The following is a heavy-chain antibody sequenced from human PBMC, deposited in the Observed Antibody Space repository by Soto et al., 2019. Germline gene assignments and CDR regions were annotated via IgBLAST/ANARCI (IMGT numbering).Heavy chain of an antibody. D-gene: IGHD1-26*01. V-gene: IGHV4-34*01. CDR1: GGSFSGYY. CDR3: ARLLRFGDDY. J-gene: IGHJ4*02. CDR2: INHSGST. Sequence: PSETLSLTCAVYGGSFSGYYWSWIRQPPGKGLEWIGEINHSGSTNYNPSLKSRVTISVDTSKNQFSLKLSSVTAADTAVYYCARLLRFGDDYWGQGTLVTVSS.